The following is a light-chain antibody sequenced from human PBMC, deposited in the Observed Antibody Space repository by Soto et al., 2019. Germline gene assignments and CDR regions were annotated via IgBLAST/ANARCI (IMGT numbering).Light chain of an antibody. CDR2: DAM. CDR3: QQRSNWSPPYT. CDR1: QSVSVY. J-gene: IGKJ2*01. Sequence: EIVLTQSPATLSLSPGETATLSCRASQSVSVYLAWYQQKPGQAPRLLIYDAMHRSTGIPPRFSGSGSGTDYTLTIRSLEPEDFALYYCQQRSNWSPPYTFGQGNKLEIK. V-gene: IGKV3-11*01.